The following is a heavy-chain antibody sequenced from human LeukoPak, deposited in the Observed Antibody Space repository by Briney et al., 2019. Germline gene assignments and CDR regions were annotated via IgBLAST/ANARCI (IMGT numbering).Heavy chain of an antibody. Sequence: SETLSLTCTVSGGSSSSGGYYCSWIRQHPGKGLEWIGYIYYSGSTYYNPSLKSRVTISVDTSKNQFSLKLSSVTAADTAVYYCARVPGIREFDYWGQGTLVTVSS. CDR3: ARVPGIREFDY. D-gene: IGHD3-10*01. CDR1: GGSSSSGGYY. CDR2: IYYSGST. V-gene: IGHV4-31*03. J-gene: IGHJ4*01.